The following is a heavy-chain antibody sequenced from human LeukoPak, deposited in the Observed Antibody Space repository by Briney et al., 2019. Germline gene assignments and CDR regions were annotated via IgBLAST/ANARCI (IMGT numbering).Heavy chain of an antibody. D-gene: IGHD2/OR15-2a*01. CDR3: ARGPLIFPTYNWFDP. Sequence: ASVKVSCKASGYTFTSYGINWVRQATGQGLEWMGWMNPNSGNTGYAQKFQGRVTMTRNTSISTAYMELSSLRSEDTAVYYCARGPLIFPTYNWFDPWGQGTLVTVSS. CDR2: MNPNSGNT. CDR1: GYTFTSYG. J-gene: IGHJ5*02. V-gene: IGHV1-8*02.